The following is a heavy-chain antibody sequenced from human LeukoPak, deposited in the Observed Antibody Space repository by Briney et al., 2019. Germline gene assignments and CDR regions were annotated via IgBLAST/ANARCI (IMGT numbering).Heavy chain of an antibody. CDR2: IDNSGGST. D-gene: IGHD1-14*01. Sequence: GGSLRLSCAASGFTFSTYSMNWVRQAAGKGLEWVSNIDNSGGSTYYADSVEGRFTISRDNSKNMLYLQMNSLRAEDTAVYYCARSPTGSLDYWGQGTLVTVSS. CDR1: GFTFSTYS. V-gene: IGHV3-23*01. J-gene: IGHJ4*02. CDR3: ARSPTGSLDY.